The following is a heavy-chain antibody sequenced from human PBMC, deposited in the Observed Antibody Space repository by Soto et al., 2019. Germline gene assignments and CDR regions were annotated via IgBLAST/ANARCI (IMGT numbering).Heavy chain of an antibody. CDR1: GGSISGYY. D-gene: IGHD4-17*01. J-gene: IGHJ4*02. CDR2: VYYSGTT. Sequence: KPSETLSLTCTVSGGSISGYYWSWIRQPPGKRLEWIGYVYYSGTTNYNPSLKSRVTISVDLSKNQFSLRLSSVTTADTALYYCARTTAVPNTLRSRYFFDYWGQGTLVTVSS. CDR3: ARTTAVPNTLRSRYFFDY. V-gene: IGHV4-59*01.